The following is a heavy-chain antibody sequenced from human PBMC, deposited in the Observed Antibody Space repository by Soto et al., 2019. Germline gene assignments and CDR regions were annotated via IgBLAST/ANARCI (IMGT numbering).Heavy chain of an antibody. V-gene: IGHV3-30*18. Sequence: TGGSLRLSCAASGFTFSSYGMHWVRQAPGKGLEWVAVISYDGSNKYYADSVKGRFTISRDNSKNTLYLQMNSLRAEDTAVYYCAKVGPELANYYYYGMDVWGQGTTVTVSS. CDR2: ISYDGSNK. CDR3: AKVGPELANYYYYGMDV. J-gene: IGHJ6*02. D-gene: IGHD3-10*01. CDR1: GFTFSSYG.